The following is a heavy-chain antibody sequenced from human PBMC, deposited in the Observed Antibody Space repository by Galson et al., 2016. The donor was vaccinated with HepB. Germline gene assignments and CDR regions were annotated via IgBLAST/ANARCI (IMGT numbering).Heavy chain of an antibody. CDR2: IYYSGTT. V-gene: IGHV4-31*03. CDR3: ARDRGSWYIDY. J-gene: IGHJ4*02. D-gene: IGHD3-10*01. CDR1: GGSISTDGSY. Sequence: TLSLTCTVSGGSISTDGSYWSWIRQHPGKVIEWIGYIYYSGTTYYNPSLKSRVTISINTSQNQFSLRLSSVTAADTAVYFCARDRGSWYIDYWGLGTLVTVSS.